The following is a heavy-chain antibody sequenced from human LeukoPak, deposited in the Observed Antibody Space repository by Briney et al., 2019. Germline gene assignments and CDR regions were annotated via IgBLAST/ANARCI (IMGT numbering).Heavy chain of an antibody. CDR1: GGSFSGYY. V-gene: IGHV4-34*01. Sequence: SETLSLTCVCCGGSFSGYYWSWIRQPPGKGREWMGEMYHRGSTNYNLSLNSGVTISVDTSKTQLSLKLSSVTAADTAVYYCARGLYYDFWSGYSTVFDICGQGTMVTASA. CDR3: ARGLYYDFWSGYSTVFDI. CDR2: MYHRGST. J-gene: IGHJ3*02. D-gene: IGHD3-3*01.